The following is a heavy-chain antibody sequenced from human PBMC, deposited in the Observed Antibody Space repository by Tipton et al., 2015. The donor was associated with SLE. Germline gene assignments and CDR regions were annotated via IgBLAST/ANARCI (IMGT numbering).Heavy chain of an antibody. Sequence: LRLSCAVSGYSISSGYYWGWIRQPPGKGLEWIGSIYHSGSTYYNPSLKSRLTISVATSKNRFSLKLSSVTAADTAVYYCASAVVVNNDWYFDLWGRGTLVTVSS. D-gene: IGHD3-22*01. CDR3: ASAVVVNNDWYFDL. J-gene: IGHJ2*01. CDR2: IYHSGST. V-gene: IGHV4-38-2*01. CDR1: GYSISSGYY.